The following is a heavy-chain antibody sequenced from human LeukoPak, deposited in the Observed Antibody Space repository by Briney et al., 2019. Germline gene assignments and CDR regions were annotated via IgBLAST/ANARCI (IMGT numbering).Heavy chain of an antibody. CDR3: ARGDILTGCGDY. CDR1: GFTFSSST. Sequence: GGSLRLSCAASGFTFSSSTMTWVRQSPGKGLEWVSSISSSSTYIYYADSVKGRFIISRDNAKNSLYLQMNSLRAEDTAVYYCARGDILTGCGDYWGQGALVTVSS. V-gene: IGHV3-21*04. CDR2: ISSSSTYI. J-gene: IGHJ4*02. D-gene: IGHD3-9*01.